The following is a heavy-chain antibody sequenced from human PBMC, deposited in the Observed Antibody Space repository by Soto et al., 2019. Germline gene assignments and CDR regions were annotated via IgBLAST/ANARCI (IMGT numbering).Heavy chain of an antibody. Sequence: SMNVSWKASGGTFTCYGINWVRQATAQGLEWMGWMNPNSGNTGYAQKFQGRVTMTRNTSISTAYMELSSLRSDDTALYYCVRTDQGAFDIWGQGTVVTGS. CDR3: VRTDQGAFDI. CDR1: GGTFTCYG. CDR2: MNPNSGNT. V-gene: IGHV1-8*01. J-gene: IGHJ3*02. D-gene: IGHD2-21*02.